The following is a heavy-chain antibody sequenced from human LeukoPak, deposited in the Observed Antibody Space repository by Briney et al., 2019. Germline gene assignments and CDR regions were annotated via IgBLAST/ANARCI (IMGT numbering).Heavy chain of an antibody. J-gene: IGHJ4*02. CDR3: MKEKTGPYYFDF. CDR1: GFIFSAYG. V-gene: IGHV3-30*18. Sequence: GGSLTLSCAASGFIFSAYGMHWVRQAPGKGLEGVAGISYDGSNKYYADTVKGRLTISRHNSKHTLYLQINNQTAEHTAVYYCMKEKTGPYYFDFWGQGTLVTVSS. D-gene: IGHD7-27*01. CDR2: ISYDGSNK.